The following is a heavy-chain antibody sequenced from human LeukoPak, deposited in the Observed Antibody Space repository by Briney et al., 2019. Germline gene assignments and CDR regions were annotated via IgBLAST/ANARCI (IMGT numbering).Heavy chain of an antibody. D-gene: IGHD3-3*01. V-gene: IGHV3-21*01. CDR1: GGSISSYY. J-gene: IGHJ6*02. Sequence: ETLSLTCTVSGGSISSYYWSWVRQAPGKGLEWVSSISSSSSYIYYADSVKGRFTISRDNAKNSLYLQMNSLRAEDTAVYYCARELSDYDFWSGSDVWGQGTTVTVSS. CDR3: ARELSDYDFWSGSDV. CDR2: ISSSSSYI.